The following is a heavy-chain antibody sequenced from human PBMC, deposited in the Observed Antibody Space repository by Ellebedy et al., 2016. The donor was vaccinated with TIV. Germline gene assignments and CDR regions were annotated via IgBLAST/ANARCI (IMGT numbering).Heavy chain of an antibody. CDR3: ARGPNMDV. J-gene: IGHJ6*03. Sequence: PGGSLRLSCAASGFTFSSYSMNWVRQPPEKGLEWLSYISSSSSTNYYADSVKGRFTISRDNAKNSLYLQMNSLIAADPAVYYCARGPNMDVWGKGTTVTVSS. CDR2: ISSSSSTN. V-gene: IGHV3-48*04. CDR1: GFTFSSYS.